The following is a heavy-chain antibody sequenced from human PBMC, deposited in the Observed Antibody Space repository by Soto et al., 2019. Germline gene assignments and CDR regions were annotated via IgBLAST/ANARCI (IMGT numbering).Heavy chain of an antibody. V-gene: IGHV4-30-4*02. J-gene: IGHJ6*02. D-gene: IGHD3-10*01. CDR1: GGSISSGDYY. CDR3: ARDSGRRGDYYYYYYGMDV. Sequence: SETLSLTCTVSGGSISSGDYYWSWIRQPPGKGLEWIGYIYYSGSTYYNPSLKSRVTISVDTSKNQFSLKLSSVTAADTAVYYCARDSGRRGDYYYYYYGMDVWGQGTTVTVSS. CDR2: IYYSGST.